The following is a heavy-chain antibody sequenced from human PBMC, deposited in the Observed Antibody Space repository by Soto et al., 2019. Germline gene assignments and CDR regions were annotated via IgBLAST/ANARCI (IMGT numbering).Heavy chain of an antibody. CDR1: GGSISSYY. CDR3: AREGWISSSWYENWFDP. Sequence: SETLSLTCTVFGGSISSYYWSWVRRHPGKGLEWIGYIYYSGSTYYNPSLKSRVTISVDTSKNQFSLKLSSVTAADTAVYYCAREGWISSSWYENWFDPWGQGTLVTVSS. J-gene: IGHJ5*02. D-gene: IGHD6-13*01. V-gene: IGHV4-59*06. CDR2: IYYSGST.